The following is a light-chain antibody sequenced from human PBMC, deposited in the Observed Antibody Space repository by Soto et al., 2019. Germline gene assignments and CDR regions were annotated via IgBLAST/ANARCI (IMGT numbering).Light chain of an antibody. CDR3: QVWDRSSYHYV. CDR2: DDS. J-gene: IGLJ1*01. Sequence: SYELTQPPSVSVAPGQTARITCGGNNIGRKSVHWYQQKPGQAPVLVVYDDSARPSGIPERFSGSNSGNTATLTISRVEAGDEADYYCQVWDRSSYHYVFGNGTKVTAL. V-gene: IGLV3-21*02. CDR1: NIGRKS.